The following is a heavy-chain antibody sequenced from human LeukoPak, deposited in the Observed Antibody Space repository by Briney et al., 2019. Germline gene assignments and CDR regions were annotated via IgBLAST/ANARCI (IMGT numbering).Heavy chain of an antibody. V-gene: IGHV4-61*09. CDR3: ARRPGYSSGWYMGMDYYYYMDV. CDR2: MYATGTT. D-gene: IGHD6-19*01. CDR1: GDSISSDDYY. J-gene: IGHJ6*03. Sequence: SETLSLTCTVSGDSISSDDYYWSWIRQPAGKGLEWIGHMYATGTTNYNPSLKSRVTMSMDTSKNQFSLNLRSVTAADTAVYYCARRPGYSSGWYMGMDYYYYMDVWGKGTTVTISS.